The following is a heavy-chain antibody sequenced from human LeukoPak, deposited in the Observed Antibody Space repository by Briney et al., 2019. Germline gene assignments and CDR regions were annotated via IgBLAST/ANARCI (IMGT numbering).Heavy chain of an antibody. CDR2: INKDGSAT. J-gene: IGHJ6*02. CDR1: GFTFDAYA. Sequence: GGSLRLSCEASGFTFDAYAIHWVRQAPGKGLEGVSLINKDGSATYYADSVKGRFTISRDNSKNSLYLQMNSLRSEDTALYYCATWAFYHSLDVWGQGTTVTVSS. CDR3: ATWAFYHSLDV. D-gene: IGHD1-26*01. V-gene: IGHV3-43*02.